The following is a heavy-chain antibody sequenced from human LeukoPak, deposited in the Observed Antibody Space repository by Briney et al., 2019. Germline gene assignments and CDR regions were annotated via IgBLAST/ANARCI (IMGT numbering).Heavy chain of an antibody. CDR3: ARGYCAGGICTATAFDV. D-gene: IGHD2-8*02. CDR1: GFIFSGSD. J-gene: IGHJ3*01. Sequence: GGSLRLSCAASGFIFSGSDMSWVRQAPGKGLEWVAVVWYDGSKKYYADSVQGRFTISRDNSKYTLSLQMSSLRADDTAVYYCARGYCAGGICTATAFDVWGQGTMVTVSS. CDR2: VWYDGSKK. V-gene: IGHV3-33*08.